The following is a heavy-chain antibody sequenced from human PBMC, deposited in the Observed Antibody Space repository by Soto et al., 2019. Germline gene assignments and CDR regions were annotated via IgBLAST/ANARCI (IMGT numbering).Heavy chain of an antibody. CDR2: IYYSGST. Sequence: SETLSLTCTVSGGSVSSGSYYWSWIRQPPGKGLEWIGYIYYSGSTNYNPSLKSRVTISVDTSKNQFSLKLSSVTAADTAVYYCARGTIFGVKEFAPWGQGTLVTVSS. D-gene: IGHD3-3*01. J-gene: IGHJ5*02. CDR1: GGSVSSGSYY. CDR3: ARGTIFGVKEFAP. V-gene: IGHV4-61*01.